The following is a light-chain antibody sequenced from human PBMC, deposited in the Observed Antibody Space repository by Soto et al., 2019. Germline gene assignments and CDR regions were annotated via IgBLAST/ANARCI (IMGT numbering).Light chain of an antibody. CDR2: YDD. Sequence: QSVLTQPPSVSGAPRQRVTISSSGGSSNIGNNAVNWYQQFPGKAPKLLVYYDDLLPSGVSDRFSGSKSGTSASLAISGLQSEDEADYYCAAWDDSLEGVVFGGGTKVTVL. V-gene: IGLV1-36*01. CDR1: SSNIGNNA. CDR3: AAWDDSLEGVV. J-gene: IGLJ2*01.